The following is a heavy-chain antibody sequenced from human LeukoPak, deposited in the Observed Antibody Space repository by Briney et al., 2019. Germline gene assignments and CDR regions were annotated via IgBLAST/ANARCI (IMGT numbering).Heavy chain of an antibody. CDR3: ARDAAAATHYYFDY. J-gene: IGHJ4*02. V-gene: IGHV3-30*04. Sequence: PGGSLRLSCAASGFTFSSYAMHWVRQAPGKGLEWVAVISYDGSNKYYADSVKGRFTTSRDNSKNTLYLQMNSLRAEDTAVYYCARDAAAATHYYFDYWGQGTLVTVSS. D-gene: IGHD6-13*01. CDR1: GFTFSSYA. CDR2: ISYDGSNK.